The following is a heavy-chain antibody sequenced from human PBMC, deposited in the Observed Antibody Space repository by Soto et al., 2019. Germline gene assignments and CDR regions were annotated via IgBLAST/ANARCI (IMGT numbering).Heavy chain of an antibody. Sequence: QVQLVQSGAEVKKPGASVKVSCKASGYTFTSYGISWVRQAPGQGLEWMGWISAYNGNTNYAQKLRGRVTMTTDTSTSTAYMELRSLRSDDTAVYYCARVLDNLAAAGPERHYYYGMDVWGQGTTVTVSS. CDR2: ISAYNGNT. J-gene: IGHJ6*02. V-gene: IGHV1-18*01. D-gene: IGHD6-13*01. CDR1: GYTFTSYG. CDR3: ARVLDNLAAAGPERHYYYGMDV.